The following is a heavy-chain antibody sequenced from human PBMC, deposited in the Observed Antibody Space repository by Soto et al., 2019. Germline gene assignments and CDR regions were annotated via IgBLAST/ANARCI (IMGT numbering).Heavy chain of an antibody. CDR1: GFSFRSYA. Sequence: EVQLLESGGSLVQPGGSLRLSCAASGFSFRSYAMTWVRQAPGKGLEWVSSIGDSGAKTYYADSAKGRFTISRDNSKNTVYLEMNRLRVDDTALYYCAKDWTGNTCLGGGCMAYWGQGTLVTVSS. V-gene: IGHV3-23*01. CDR3: AKDWTGNTCLGGGCMAY. J-gene: IGHJ4*02. CDR2: IGDSGAKT. D-gene: IGHD2-15*01.